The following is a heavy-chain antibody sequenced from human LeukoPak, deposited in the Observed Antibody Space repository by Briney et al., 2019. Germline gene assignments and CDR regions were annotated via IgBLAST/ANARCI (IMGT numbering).Heavy chain of an antibody. D-gene: IGHD3-10*01. CDR1: GFTFSSYA. Sequence: GGSLRLSCAASGFTFSSYALSWVRQAPGKGLEWVSVISGSGGSTYYADSVKGRFTISRDNSKKTLYLQMNSLRAEDTAVYYSAKDLDYGSGSYHFDYWGQGTLVTVSS. V-gene: IGHV3-23*01. J-gene: IGHJ4*02. CDR3: AKDLDYGSGSYHFDY. CDR2: ISGSGGST.